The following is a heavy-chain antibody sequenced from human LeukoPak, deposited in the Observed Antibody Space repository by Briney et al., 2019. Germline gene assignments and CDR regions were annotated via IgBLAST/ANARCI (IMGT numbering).Heavy chain of an antibody. Sequence: GGSLRLSCATSGFPFETNAMSWVRQAPGKGLEWVATIGNTETFYADSVTGRFTISRDNSKNTVNLQMNRLRVEDTAIYYCAKVWIQLSRVFDCFDSWGQGTLVTVSS. J-gene: IGHJ4*02. CDR2: IGNTET. V-gene: IGHV3-23*01. CDR1: GFPFETNA. D-gene: IGHD2-21*01. CDR3: AKVWIQLSRVFDCFDS.